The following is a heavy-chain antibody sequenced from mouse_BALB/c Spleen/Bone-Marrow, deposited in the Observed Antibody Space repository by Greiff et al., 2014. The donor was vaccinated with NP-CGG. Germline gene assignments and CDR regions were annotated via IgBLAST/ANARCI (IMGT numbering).Heavy chain of an antibody. CDR2: IDPANGNT. CDR1: GFNIKDTY. Sequence: EVQLQESGAELVKPGASVKLSCTASGFNIKDTYMHWVKQRPEQGLEWIGRIDPANGNTKYDPKFQGKATITADTSSNTAYLQLSSLTSEDTAVYYCARWEYYAMDYWGQGTPVTVSS. V-gene: IGHV14-3*02. CDR3: ARWEYYAMDY. D-gene: IGHD4-1*01. J-gene: IGHJ4*01.